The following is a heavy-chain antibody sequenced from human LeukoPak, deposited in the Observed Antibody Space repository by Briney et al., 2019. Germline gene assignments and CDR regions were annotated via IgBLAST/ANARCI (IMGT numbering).Heavy chain of an antibody. V-gene: IGHV3-21*01. CDR2: ISSSSSYI. D-gene: IGHD3-10*01. CDR1: GFTFSSYS. CDR3: ARDSGLLWFGELLDRYYYYGMDV. Sequence: GGSLRLSWAASGFTFSSYSMNWVRQAPGKGLEWVSSISSSSSYIYYADSVKGRFTISRDNAKNSLYLQMNSLRAEDTAVYYCARDSGLLWFGELLDRYYYYGMDVWGQGTTVTVSS. J-gene: IGHJ6*02.